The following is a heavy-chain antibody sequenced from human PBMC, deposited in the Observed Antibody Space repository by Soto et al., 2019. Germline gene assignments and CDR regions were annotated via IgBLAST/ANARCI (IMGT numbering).Heavy chain of an antibody. J-gene: IGHJ4*02. CDR1: GGSISSSNW. V-gene: IGHV4-4*02. Sequence: QVQLQESGPGLVKPSGTLSLTCAVSGGSISSSNWWSWVRQPPGKGLEWIGEIYHSGSTNYNPSRKSRVTISGDKSKNQFSLKLSSVTAADTAVYYCARVQGAAAGLGGYLDYWGQGTLVTVSS. D-gene: IGHD6-13*01. CDR3: ARVQGAAAGLGGYLDY. CDR2: IYHSGST.